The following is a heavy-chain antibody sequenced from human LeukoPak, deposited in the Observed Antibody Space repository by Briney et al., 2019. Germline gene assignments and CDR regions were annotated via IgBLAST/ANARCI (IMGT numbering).Heavy chain of an antibody. Sequence: SETLSLTCTVSGYSVSSGYYWGWIRQPPGKGLERIGSMYHSGDTYYNPSLKSRVTISVDTSKNQLSLKLTSVTAADTALYYCAGAPWGPFDFWGPGTLLTVSS. CDR3: AGAPWGPFDF. CDR1: GYSVSSGYY. D-gene: IGHD7-27*01. CDR2: MYHSGDT. V-gene: IGHV4-38-2*02. J-gene: IGHJ4*02.